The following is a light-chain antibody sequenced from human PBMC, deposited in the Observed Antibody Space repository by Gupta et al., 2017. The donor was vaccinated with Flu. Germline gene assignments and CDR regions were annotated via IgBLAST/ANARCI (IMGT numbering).Light chain of an antibody. V-gene: IGLV2-14*01. CDR2: EVS. CDR1: SSDVGGYNY. Sequence: ISCTGTSSDVGGYNYVSWYQQHPGKAPKLMIYEVSNRPSGVSNRFSGSKSGNTASLTISGLQAEDEADYYCSSYTSSSTPSWVFGGGTKLTVL. CDR3: SSYTSSSTPSWV. J-gene: IGLJ3*02.